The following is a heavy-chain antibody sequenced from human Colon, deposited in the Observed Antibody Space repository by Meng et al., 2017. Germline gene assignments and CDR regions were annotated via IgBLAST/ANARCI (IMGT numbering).Heavy chain of an antibody. CDR1: GDSVSSNRAA. Sequence: QAQLQQPGPGLVKPSQSLTRPCAISGDSVSSNRAAWNWIRPSPSRGLKWLGRTYYRSTYYNDYALSVKSRITINPDTSKNQFSLQLNSVTPEDTAIYYCARDWGDVRGGFDFWGQGTLVTVSS. V-gene: IGHV6-1*01. CDR3: ARDWGDVRGGFDF. J-gene: IGHJ4*02. D-gene: IGHD3-10*02. CDR2: TYYRSTYYN.